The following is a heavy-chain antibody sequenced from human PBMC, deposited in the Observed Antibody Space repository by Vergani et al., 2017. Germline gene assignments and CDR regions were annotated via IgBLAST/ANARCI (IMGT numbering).Heavy chain of an antibody. D-gene: IGHD1-1*01. J-gene: IGHJ1*01. CDR2: ISYDGTQK. CDR3: ATKSCGTPGCQIGYFRE. Sequence: QVHLVESGGGVVQPGRSLRLSCVLSGFSSCYYVMHCVSPAPRKGLEWVAVISYDGTQKYYADSVKGRFTISRDNSKSTRYLQMNSLRTEDTAVYYCATKSCGTPGCQIGYFREWGQGTLVTVSS. CDR1: GFSSCYYV. V-gene: IGHV3-30*03.